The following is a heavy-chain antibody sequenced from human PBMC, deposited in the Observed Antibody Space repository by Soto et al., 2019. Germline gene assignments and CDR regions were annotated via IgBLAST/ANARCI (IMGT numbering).Heavy chain of an antibody. CDR1: GYTFTSYY. V-gene: IGHV1-46*01. CDR2: INPSGGST. D-gene: IGHD6-13*01. J-gene: IGHJ4*02. Sequence: QVQLVQSGAEVKKPGASVKVSCKASGYTFTSYYMHWVRQAPGQGLEWMGIINPSGGSTSYAQKFQGRVTMTRDTSTSTVYMELSSLRSEDTAVYYCARDLAAAGTGDERDDYWGQGTLVTVSS. CDR3: ARDLAAAGTGDERDDY.